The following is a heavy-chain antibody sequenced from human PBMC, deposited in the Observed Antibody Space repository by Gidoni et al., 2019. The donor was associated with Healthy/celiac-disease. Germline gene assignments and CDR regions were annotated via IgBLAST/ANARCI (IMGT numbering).Heavy chain of an antibody. CDR1: GGPISSGSYY. D-gene: IGHD6-19*01. CDR2: IYTSGST. CDR3: ARDRDSSGWLDY. Sequence: QVQLQESGPGLVTPSQTLSLTCTVSGGPISSGSYYWSWIRQPAGKGLEWIGRIYTSGSTNYNPSLKSRVTISVDTSKNQFSLKLSSVTAADTAVYYCARDRDSSGWLDYWGQGTLVTVSS. J-gene: IGHJ4*02. V-gene: IGHV4-61*02.